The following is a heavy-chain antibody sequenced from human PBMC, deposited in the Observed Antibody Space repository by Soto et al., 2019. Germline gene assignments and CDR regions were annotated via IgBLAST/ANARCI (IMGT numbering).Heavy chain of an antibody. Sequence: EVQLVESGGGLVQPGGSLRLSCAASGFTFSDHYMDWVRQAPGKGLEWVGRTRNKANSYTTEYAASVKGRFTISRDDSKNSLYLQMNSLKTEDTAVYYCSRVQRSLYSFDYWGQGTLVTVSS. J-gene: IGHJ4*02. D-gene: IGHD2-8*01. V-gene: IGHV3-72*01. CDR1: GFTFSDHY. CDR2: TRNKANSYTT. CDR3: SRVQRSLYSFDY.